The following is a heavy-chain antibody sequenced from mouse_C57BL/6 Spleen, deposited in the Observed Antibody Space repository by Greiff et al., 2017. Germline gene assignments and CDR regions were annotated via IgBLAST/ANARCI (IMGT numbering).Heavy chain of an antibody. CDR1: GYSFTSYY. Sequence: VKLQESGPELVKPGASVKISCKASGYSFTSYYIHWVKQRPGQGLEWIGWIYPGSGNTKYNEKFNGKATLTAETSSSTAYMQLSSLTSKDSAVYYCARLGGYFDYWGQGTTLTVSS. CDR2: IYPGSGNT. CDR3: ARLGGYFDY. D-gene: IGHD4-1*01. V-gene: IGHV1-66*01. J-gene: IGHJ2*01.